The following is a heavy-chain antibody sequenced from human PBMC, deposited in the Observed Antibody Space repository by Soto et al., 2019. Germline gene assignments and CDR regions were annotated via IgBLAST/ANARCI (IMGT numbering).Heavy chain of an antibody. V-gene: IGHV1-46*01. J-gene: IGHJ5*02. D-gene: IGHD3-9*01. CDR2: INPTASLP. Sequence: QVLLEQSQAVLKEPEASVKISCKASGYTVTTYYMHWVRQAPGQGPEWMGIINPTASLPVYAPKFQGILTMTRDTSTASLYMELSGLRFDDTAIYFCARGRDKSQAPTWWIGPWGQGTLLSVPA. CDR3: ARGRDKSQAPTWWIGP. CDR1: GYTVTTYY.